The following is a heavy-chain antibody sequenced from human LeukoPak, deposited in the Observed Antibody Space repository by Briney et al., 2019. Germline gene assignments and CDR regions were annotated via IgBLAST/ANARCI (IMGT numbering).Heavy chain of an antibody. Sequence: SETLSLTCTVSGGAITTTYYQWGWIRQPPGKGLEWIASVSYSGSPSYNPSLKSRVTISLDTSKNRFSLNLYSVTAADTAMYFCVRLGHSGSSWLNWFDPWGQGTLVTVSS. J-gene: IGHJ5*02. D-gene: IGHD6-13*01. CDR1: GGAITTTYYQ. V-gene: IGHV4-39*01. CDR3: VRLGHSGSSWLNWFDP. CDR2: VSYSGSP.